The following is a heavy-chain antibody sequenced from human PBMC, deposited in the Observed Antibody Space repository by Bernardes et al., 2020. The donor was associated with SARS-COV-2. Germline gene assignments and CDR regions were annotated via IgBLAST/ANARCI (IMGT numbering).Heavy chain of an antibody. CDR3: ARGKAARPRIYYYYYYMDV. CDR1: GGSFSGYY. CDR2: INHSGST. V-gene: IGHV4-34*01. Sequence: SETLSLTCAVYGGSFSGYYWSWIRQPPGKGLEWIGEINHSGSTNYNPSLKSRVTISVDTSKNQFSLKLSSVTAADTAVYYCARGKAARPRIYYYYYYMDVWGKGTTVTVSS. D-gene: IGHD6-6*01. J-gene: IGHJ6*03.